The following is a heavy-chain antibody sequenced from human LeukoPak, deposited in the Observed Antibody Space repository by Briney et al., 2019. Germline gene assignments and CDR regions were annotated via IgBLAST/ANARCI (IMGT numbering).Heavy chain of an antibody. D-gene: IGHD3-22*01. Sequence: GVLRLSCAASEFTFSSYAMSWVRQAPGKGLEWVSTITGSGGKTYYADSVKGRFTISRDNSKNTLYLQMNSLRAEDTALYYCAKDPGYYYDSSGIFDYWGQGTLVTVSS. V-gene: IGHV3-23*01. CDR3: AKDPGYYYDSSGIFDY. J-gene: IGHJ4*02. CDR2: ITGSGGKT. CDR1: EFTFSSYA.